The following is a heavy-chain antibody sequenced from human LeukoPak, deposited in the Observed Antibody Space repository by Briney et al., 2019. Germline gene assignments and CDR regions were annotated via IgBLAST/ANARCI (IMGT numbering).Heavy chain of an antibody. V-gene: IGHV3-21*01. J-gene: IGHJ4*02. CDR3: ARAPGTIFGVVITLDY. D-gene: IGHD3-3*01. CDR1: GFTFSSYA. Sequence: GGSLRLSCAASGFTFSSYAMSWVRQAPGKGLEWVSSISSSSSYIYYADSVKGRFTISRDNAKNSLYLQMNSLRAEDTAVYYCARAPGTIFGVVITLDYWGQGTLVTVSS. CDR2: ISSSSSYI.